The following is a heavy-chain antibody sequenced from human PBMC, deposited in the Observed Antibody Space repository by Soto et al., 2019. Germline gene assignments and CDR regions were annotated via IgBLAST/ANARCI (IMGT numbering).Heavy chain of an antibody. CDR2: ISGSGSST. Sequence: GGSLRLSCAASGFTFSSYAMSWVRQAPGKGLEWVSAISGSGSSTYYADSVKGRFTISRDNSKNTLYLQMNSLRAEDTAVYYCAKDPEWDNPGYYYGMDVWGQGTTVTVSS. CDR3: AKDPEWDNPGYYYGMDV. D-gene: IGHD1-26*01. V-gene: IGHV3-23*01. J-gene: IGHJ6*02. CDR1: GFTFSSYA.